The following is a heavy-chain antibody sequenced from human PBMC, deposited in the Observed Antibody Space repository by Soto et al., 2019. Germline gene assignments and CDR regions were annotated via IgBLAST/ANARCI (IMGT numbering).Heavy chain of an antibody. V-gene: IGHV1-18*04. CDR2: ISTYNDNR. CDR1: GYTFTDYG. J-gene: IGHJ5*01. Sequence: GASVKVSCKASGYTFTDYGFDWVRQAPGLGLEYMGWISTYNDNRNYAQKFQGRVTMTTDTSTTTAYMELRSLRSDDTAMYFCARVRRCVINRFDFWGPGTPVTVSS. D-gene: IGHD3-10*01. CDR3: ARVRRCVINRFDF.